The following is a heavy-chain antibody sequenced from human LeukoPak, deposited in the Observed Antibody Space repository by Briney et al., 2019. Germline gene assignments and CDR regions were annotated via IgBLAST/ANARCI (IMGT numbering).Heavy chain of an antibody. V-gene: IGHV4-4*07. Sequence: SGTLSLTCAVSGGSISSYYWSWIRQPAGKGLEWIGRIYTSGSTNYNPSLKSRVTMSVDTSKNQFSLKLSSVTAADTAVYYCARDGVVVPAAKYYYYYMDVWGKGTTVTISS. J-gene: IGHJ6*03. CDR3: ARDGVVVPAAKYYYYYMDV. CDR1: GGSISSYY. D-gene: IGHD2-2*01. CDR2: IYTSGST.